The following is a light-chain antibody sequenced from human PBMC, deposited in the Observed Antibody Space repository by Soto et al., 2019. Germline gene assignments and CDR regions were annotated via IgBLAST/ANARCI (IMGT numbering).Light chain of an antibody. J-gene: IGKJ1*01. CDR3: QEYGSSLWL. Sequence: EIVLTQSPGTLSLSPGERATLSCRASQSVSSSYLAWYQQKPGQAPRLLIYCPSGRATVIPHRCSGSRSGTDFTLTISRLERADFAVYYCQEYGSSLWLFGQGTKVEIQ. V-gene: IGKV3-20*01. CDR2: CPS. CDR1: QSVSSSY.